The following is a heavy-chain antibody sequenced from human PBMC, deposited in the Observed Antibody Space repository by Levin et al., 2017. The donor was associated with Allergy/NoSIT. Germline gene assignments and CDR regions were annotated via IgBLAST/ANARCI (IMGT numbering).Heavy chain of an antibody. D-gene: IGHD3-10*01. CDR2: INGDGTIT. CDR1: GFTFSTYW. Sequence: GESLKISCAGSGFTFSTYWMHWVRQDPGKGLVWVSRINGDGTITNYADSVKGRFTISRDNSKNTLYLQMNSLRAEDTAVYYCARGFDTNAFDIWGQGTMVTVSS. V-gene: IGHV3-74*01. J-gene: IGHJ3*02. CDR3: ARGFDTNAFDI.